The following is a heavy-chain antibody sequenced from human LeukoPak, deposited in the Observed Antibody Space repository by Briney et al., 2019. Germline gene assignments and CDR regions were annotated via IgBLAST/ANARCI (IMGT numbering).Heavy chain of an antibody. CDR3: ARDTYDFDY. Sequence: GGSLRLSCAASGFTFSNYAMSWVRQAPGRGLEWVSAISGTGGSSYYADSVKGRVAISRDNSKNTLYLQMNSLTAEDTAVYYCARDTYDFDYWGQGTLVTVSS. CDR1: GFTFSNYA. D-gene: IGHD3-3*01. CDR2: ISGTGGSS. V-gene: IGHV3-23*01. J-gene: IGHJ4*02.